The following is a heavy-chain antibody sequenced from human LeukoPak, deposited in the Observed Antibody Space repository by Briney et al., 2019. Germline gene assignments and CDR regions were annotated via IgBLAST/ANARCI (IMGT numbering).Heavy chain of an antibody. CDR1: GFTFSSYS. V-gene: IGHV3-48*04. Sequence: PGGSLRLSCAASGFTFSSYSMNWVRQAPGKGLEWVSYISSSSSTIYYADSVKGRFTISRDNAKNSLYLQMNSLRAEDTAVYYCAREGASGYERYNNFDYWGQGTLVTVSS. D-gene: IGHD5-12*01. CDR2: ISSSSSTI. CDR3: AREGASGYERYNNFDY. J-gene: IGHJ4*02.